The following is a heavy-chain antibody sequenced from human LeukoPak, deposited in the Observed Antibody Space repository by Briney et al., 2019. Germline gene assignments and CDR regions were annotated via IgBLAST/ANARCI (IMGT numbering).Heavy chain of an antibody. V-gene: IGHV4-30-4*08. D-gene: IGHD2/OR15-2a*01. Sequence: SETLSLTCTVSGGSISSGDYYWSWIRQPPGKGLEWIGYIYYSGSTYYNPSLKSRVTISVDTSKNQFSLKLSSVTAADTAVYYCARVTAYFPFDYWGQGTLVTVSS. CDR3: ARVTAYFPFDY. CDR2: IYYSGST. J-gene: IGHJ4*02. CDR1: GGSISSGDYY.